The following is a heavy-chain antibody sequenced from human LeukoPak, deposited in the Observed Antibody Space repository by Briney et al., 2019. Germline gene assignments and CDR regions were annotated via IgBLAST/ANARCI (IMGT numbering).Heavy chain of an antibody. CDR1: GDSISSYY. Sequence: SETLSLTCTVSGDSISSYYWSWIRQPAGKGLEWIGRIHPSGSTNYNPSLKSRVTLSVVTSKNEFSLKLSSVTAADTAVYYCARGPPPDLDYWGRGTLVTVSS. V-gene: IGHV4-4*07. CDR2: IHPSGST. J-gene: IGHJ4*02. CDR3: ARGPPPDLDY.